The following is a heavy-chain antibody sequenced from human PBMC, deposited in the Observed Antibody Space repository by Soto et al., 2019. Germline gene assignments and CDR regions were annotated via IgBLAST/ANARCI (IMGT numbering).Heavy chain of an antibody. V-gene: IGHV1-18*01. CDR2: ISGYSGYT. J-gene: IGHJ6*03. CDR1: GFTFSTYG. D-gene: IGHD6-13*01. Sequence: ASVKVSCHISGFTFSTYGITWVRQAPGQGLEWMGWISGYSGYTDYAQNLEGRVTMSRDTSTSTAYMDLRSLRSDDTAMYYCARTIGSAGARDYYYMDVWGKGTTVTVSS. CDR3: ARTIGSAGARDYYYMDV.